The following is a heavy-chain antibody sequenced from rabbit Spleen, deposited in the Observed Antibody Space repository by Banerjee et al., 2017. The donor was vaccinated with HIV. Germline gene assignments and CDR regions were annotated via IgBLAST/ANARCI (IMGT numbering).Heavy chain of an antibody. D-gene: IGHD1-1*01. CDR3: AREDASSSAPNL. Sequence: QSLEESGGDLVKPGASLTLTCTASGFSFSDNYYMWWVRQAPGKGLEWIGMIYGGSSGRTWYASWAKGRFTISKTSSTTMTLQMTSLTAADTATYFCAREDASSSAPNLWGPGTLVTVS. CDR2: IYGGSSGRT. J-gene: IGHJ4*01. V-gene: IGHV1S40*01. CDR1: GFSFSDNYY.